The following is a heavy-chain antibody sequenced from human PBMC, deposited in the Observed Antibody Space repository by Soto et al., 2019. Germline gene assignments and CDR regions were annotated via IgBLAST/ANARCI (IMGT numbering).Heavy chain of an antibody. CDR1: GYTFSSYC. D-gene: IGHD6-13*01. V-gene: IGHV3-23*01. J-gene: IGHJ5*02. Sequence: PGGSLRLSCAASGYTFSSYCISWVRQAPWKGLEWVSGVGPSSVDTYYTDSAKGRFTISREDSKNMVYMQMNSLRAEDTAVYYCARGGAAAGNEWFDAWGQGTLVTVSS. CDR2: VGPSSVDT. CDR3: ARGGAAAGNEWFDA.